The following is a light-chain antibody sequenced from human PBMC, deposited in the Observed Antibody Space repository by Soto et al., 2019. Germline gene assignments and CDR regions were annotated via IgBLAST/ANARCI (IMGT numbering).Light chain of an antibody. J-gene: IGKJ5*01. CDR1: QSVSGK. CDR3: QQYNDWPLT. CDR2: DAS. Sequence: EVVMPQSPGTLSVSPGARSALSGRASQSVSGKLAWYQQKPGQAPRLLIYDASTRATGIPARFSGSGSGTEFTLTITSLQSEEFALYYCQQYNDWPLTFGQGTRLEIK. V-gene: IGKV3-15*01.